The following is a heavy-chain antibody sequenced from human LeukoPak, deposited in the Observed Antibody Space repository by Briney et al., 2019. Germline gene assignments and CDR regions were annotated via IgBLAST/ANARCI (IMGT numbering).Heavy chain of an antibody. D-gene: IGHD3-3*01. J-gene: IGHJ3*02. V-gene: IGHV3-7*01. CDR1: GFTFSSYW. CDR2: IKQDGSEK. CDR3: ARAGHGSYYDFWSGYYNAAFDI. Sequence: GGSLRLSCAASGFTFSSYWVSWVRQAPGKGLEWVANIKQDGSEKYYVDSVKGRFTISRDNAMNSLYLQMNSLRAEDTAVYYCARAGHGSYYDFWSGYYNAAFDIWGQGTMVTVSS.